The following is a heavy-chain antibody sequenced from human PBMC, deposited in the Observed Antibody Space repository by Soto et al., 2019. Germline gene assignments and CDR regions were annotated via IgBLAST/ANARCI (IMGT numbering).Heavy chain of an antibody. J-gene: IGHJ4*02. Sequence: QVQLVESGGGVVQPGRSLRLSCAASGFTFSSYGMHWVRQAPGKGLEWVAVISYDGSNKYYADSVKGRFTISRDNSKNTLYLQMNSLRAEDTAVYYCAKDRVVGATPVFDYWGQGTLVTVSS. V-gene: IGHV3-30*18. CDR1: GFTFSSYG. CDR2: ISYDGSNK. D-gene: IGHD1-26*01. CDR3: AKDRVVGATPVFDY.